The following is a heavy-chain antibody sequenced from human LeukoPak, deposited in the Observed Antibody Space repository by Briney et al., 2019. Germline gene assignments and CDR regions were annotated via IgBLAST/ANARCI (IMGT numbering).Heavy chain of an antibody. Sequence: SETLSLTCSASHYSISSDCFWGWIRQPPGKGLEWIGSLHHSGSTYYNPSLKSRVTISVDTSKNQFSLKLSSVTAADTAVYYCASHYYGSGSYLSYWGQGTLVTVSS. CDR3: ASHYYGSGSYLSY. V-gene: IGHV4-38-2*01. CDR2: LHHSGST. J-gene: IGHJ4*02. D-gene: IGHD3-10*01. CDR1: HYSISSDCF.